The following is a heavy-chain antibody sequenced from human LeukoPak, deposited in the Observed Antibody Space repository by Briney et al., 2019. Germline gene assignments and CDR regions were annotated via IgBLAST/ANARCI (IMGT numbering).Heavy chain of an antibody. D-gene: IGHD1-26*01. CDR2: IKKDGSEK. Sequence: GGSLRLACAASGFTFSDYWMTWVRQAPGKVLEWVANIKKDGSEKYYVDSVKGRFTISRDNARNSLSLQMNSLRAEDTALYYCARDIDTNSWGQGTLVTVSS. CDR3: ARDIDTNS. J-gene: IGHJ4*02. V-gene: IGHV3-7*03. CDR1: GFTFSDYW.